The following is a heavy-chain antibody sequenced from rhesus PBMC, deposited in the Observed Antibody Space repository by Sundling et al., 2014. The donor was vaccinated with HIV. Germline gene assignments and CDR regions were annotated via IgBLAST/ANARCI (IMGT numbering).Heavy chain of an antibody. V-gene: IGHV4-127*01. CDR2: IGGYSGRT. Sequence: QVQLQESGPGLVKPSETLSLTCAVSGYSISSGYGWSWIRQSPGKGLEWIGYIGGYSGRTDYNPSLKSRVTISKDTSKNQFSLKLSSMTAADTAMFYCARVGLHCSGGVCYWGHFDYWGQGVLVTVSS. D-gene: IGHD2-39*02. CDR1: GYSISSGYG. J-gene: IGHJ4*01. CDR3: ARVGLHCSGGVCYWGHFDY.